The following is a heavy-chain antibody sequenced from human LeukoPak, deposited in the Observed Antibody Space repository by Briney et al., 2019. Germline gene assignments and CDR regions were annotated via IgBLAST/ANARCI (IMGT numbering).Heavy chain of an antibody. CDR1: VGSVSSGSHY. J-gene: IGHJ4*02. D-gene: IGHD6-19*01. CDR2: IYYSGST. V-gene: IGHV4-39*01. Sequence: PSETLSLTCTVSVGSVSSGSHYWAWIRQPPGGWMVWLGCIYYSGSTNYNPPLKSPLTISVDTSKNQFSLKLSSVTAADAAVYYCATLRTSGWYFDYWGQGTLVTVSS. CDR3: ATLRTSGWYFDY.